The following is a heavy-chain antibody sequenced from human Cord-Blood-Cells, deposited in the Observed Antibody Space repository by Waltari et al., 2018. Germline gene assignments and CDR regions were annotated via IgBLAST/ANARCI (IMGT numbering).Heavy chain of an antibody. CDR1: GYTFTSYY. J-gene: IGHJ3*02. V-gene: IGHV1-46*01. Sequence: QVQLVQSGAEVKKPGASVKVSCKASGYTFTSYYMHWVRQAPGQGLEWMGIINPSGGSESYVKKCQGRVTVTRDTATSTGYMELSSLRSEDTAVYYCAGALTGDILTGYYDAFDIWGQGTMVTVSS. CDR2: INPSGGSE. D-gene: IGHD3-9*01. CDR3: AGALTGDILTGYYDAFDI.